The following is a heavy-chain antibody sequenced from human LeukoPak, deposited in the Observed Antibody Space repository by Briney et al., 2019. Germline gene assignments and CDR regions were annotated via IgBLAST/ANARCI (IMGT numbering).Heavy chain of an antibody. CDR3: ARDRGPYSSSWYGAFDI. D-gene: IGHD6-13*01. V-gene: IGHV1-8*01. Sequence: ASVKVSCKASGYTFTSYDINWVRQATGQGLEWMGWMNPNSGNTGYAQKFQGRVTMTRNTSISTAYMELSRLRSDDTAVYYCARDRGPYSSSWYGAFDIWGQGTMVTVSS. CDR1: GYTFTSYD. J-gene: IGHJ3*02. CDR2: MNPNSGNT.